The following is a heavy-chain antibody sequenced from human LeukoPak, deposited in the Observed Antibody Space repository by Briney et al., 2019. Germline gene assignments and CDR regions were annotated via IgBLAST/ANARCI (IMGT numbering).Heavy chain of an antibody. Sequence: SETLSLTCTVSGGSISSYYWSWIRQPAGKGLEWIGRIYTSGSTNYNPSLKSRVTMSVDTSKNQFSLRLSSVTAADTAVYYCARVTGYMTEDYFDYWGQGTLITVSS. D-gene: IGHD6-13*01. V-gene: IGHV4-4*07. CDR2: IYTSGST. CDR3: ARVTGYMTEDYFDY. J-gene: IGHJ4*02. CDR1: GGSISSYY.